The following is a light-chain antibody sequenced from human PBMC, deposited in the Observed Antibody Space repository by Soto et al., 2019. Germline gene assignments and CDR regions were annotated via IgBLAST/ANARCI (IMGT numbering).Light chain of an antibody. CDR3: CSYAGPSTI. CDR1: SSDVGSYNF. CDR2: EGT. J-gene: IGLJ2*01. Sequence: QSVLTQPASVSGSPGQSITISCTGTSSDVGSYNFVSWFQQHPGKVPKLIIYEGTERPSGVSNRFSASKSGNTASLTISGLQPEDEADYYCCSYAGPSTIFGGGTQRPS. V-gene: IGLV2-23*01.